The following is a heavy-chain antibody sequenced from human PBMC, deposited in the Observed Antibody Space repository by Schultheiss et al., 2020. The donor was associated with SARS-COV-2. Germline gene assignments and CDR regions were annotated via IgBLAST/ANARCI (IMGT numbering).Heavy chain of an antibody. Sequence: GGSLRLSCAASGFTFSTYAMHWVRQAPGKGLEWVALISYDGSNKYYAESVKGRFTISRDNSKNTLYLQMNSLRAEDTAVYYCARDYGGNPGDYWGQGTLVTVSS. CDR3: ARDYGGNPGDY. D-gene: IGHD4-23*01. CDR2: ISYDGSNK. CDR1: GFTFSTYA. J-gene: IGHJ4*02. V-gene: IGHV3-30*01.